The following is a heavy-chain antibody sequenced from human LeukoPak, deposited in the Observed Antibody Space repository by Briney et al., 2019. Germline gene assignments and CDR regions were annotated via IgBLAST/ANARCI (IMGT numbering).Heavy chain of an antibody. V-gene: IGHV4-4*07. CDR2: IYTSGGT. Sequence: SETLSLTCTVSGGSISSYYWSRIRQPAGKGLEWIGRIYTSGGTNYNPSLKSRVTMSVDTSKNQFSLKLSSVTAADTAVYYCARDLRPGYSSFDRNAFDTWGQGTMVTVSS. D-gene: IGHD6-19*01. CDR3: ARDLRPGYSSFDRNAFDT. CDR1: GGSISSYY. J-gene: IGHJ3*02.